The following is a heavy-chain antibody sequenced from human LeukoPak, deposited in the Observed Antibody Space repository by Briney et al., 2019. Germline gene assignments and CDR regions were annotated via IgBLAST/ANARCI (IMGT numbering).Heavy chain of an antibody. J-gene: IGHJ4*02. CDR2: ISGDGGST. Sequence: GGSLRLSCAVSGFTFSSYSMNWVRQAPGKGLEWVSLISGDGGSTYYPDSVKGRFTISRDNSKNSLYLQMNSLRTEDTALYYCAKVSRGSYYGGASYYFDYWGQGTLVTVSS. D-gene: IGHD1-26*01. CDR3: AKVSRGSYYGGASYYFDY. V-gene: IGHV3-43*02. CDR1: GFTFSSYS.